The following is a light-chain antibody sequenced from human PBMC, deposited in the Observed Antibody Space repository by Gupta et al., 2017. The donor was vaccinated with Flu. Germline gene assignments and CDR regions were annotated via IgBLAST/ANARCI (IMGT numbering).Light chain of an antibody. CDR3: SSYTSSYTDV. Sequence: QSALTQPPSVSGSPGQSVTIFCTGTSSDIGNYNRVSWYQQSPGTAPKLMIYEVSNRPSGVPDRFSGSKSGNTASLTITELQADDEADFYCSSYTSSYTDVFGTGTKLTVL. CDR1: SSDIGNYNR. CDR2: EVS. J-gene: IGLJ1*01. V-gene: IGLV2-18*02.